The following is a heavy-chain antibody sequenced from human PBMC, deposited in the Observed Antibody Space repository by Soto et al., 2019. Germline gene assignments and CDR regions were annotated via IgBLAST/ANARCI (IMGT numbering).Heavy chain of an antibody. V-gene: IGHV3-21*01. J-gene: IGHJ6*03. Sequence: GGSLRLSCADSGFPFSSYNINWVRQAPEKGLEWVSSISSSSSYIYYADSVKGRFTISRDNAKNSLYLQMNSLRAEDTAVYYCARLDLQVVPAATALNNYYDYMDVWGKGTTVTVSS. CDR3: ARLDLQVVPAATALNNYYDYMDV. D-gene: IGHD2-2*01. CDR1: GFPFSSYN. CDR2: ISSSSSYI.